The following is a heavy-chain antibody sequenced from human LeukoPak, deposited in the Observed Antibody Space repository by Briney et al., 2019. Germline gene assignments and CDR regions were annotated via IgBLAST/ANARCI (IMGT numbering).Heavy chain of an antibody. CDR3: ASITMVRGVIFGVREHYYFDY. CDR2: IIPIFGTA. Sequence: SVKVSCKASGGTFSSYAISWVRQAPGQGLEWMGGIIPIFGTANYAQKFQGRVTITADKSTSTAYMELSSLRSEDTAVYYCASITMVRGVIFGVREHYYFDYWGQGTLVTVSS. V-gene: IGHV1-69*06. J-gene: IGHJ4*02. CDR1: GGTFSSYA. D-gene: IGHD3-10*01.